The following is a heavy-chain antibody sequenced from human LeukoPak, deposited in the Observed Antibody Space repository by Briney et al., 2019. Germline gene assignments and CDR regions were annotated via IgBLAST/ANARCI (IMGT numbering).Heavy chain of an antibody. J-gene: IGHJ4*02. D-gene: IGHD1-26*01. CDR1: GFTFSSYA. CDR3: ARLGATGSVVLDY. V-gene: IGHV3-23*01. CDR2: ISGSGGST. Sequence: PGGSLRLSCAASGFTFSSYAMSWVRQAPGKGLEWVSAISGSGGSTYYADPVKGRFTISRDNSKNTLYLQLNSLRAEDTAVYYCARLGATGSVVLDYWGQGTLVTVSS.